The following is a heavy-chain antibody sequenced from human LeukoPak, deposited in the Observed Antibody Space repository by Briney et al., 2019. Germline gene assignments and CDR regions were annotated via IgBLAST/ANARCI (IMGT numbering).Heavy chain of an antibody. D-gene: IGHD2-2*01. CDR2: ISAYNGNT. Sequence: ASVKVSCKASGYTFTSYGISWVRQAPGQGLEWMGWISAYNGNTNYAQKLQGRVTMTTDTSTSTAYMELRSLRSDDTAVYYCAKDYEEIVVVPAALFDYWGQGTLVTVSS. V-gene: IGHV1-18*01. J-gene: IGHJ4*02. CDR3: AKDYEEIVVVPAALFDY. CDR1: GYTFTSYG.